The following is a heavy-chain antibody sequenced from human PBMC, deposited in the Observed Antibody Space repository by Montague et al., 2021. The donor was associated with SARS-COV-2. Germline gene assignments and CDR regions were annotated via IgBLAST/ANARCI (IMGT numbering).Heavy chain of an antibody. V-gene: IGHV4-39*01. CDR1: GGSISSSSHY. D-gene: IGHD3-3*01. J-gene: IGHJ6*03. Sequence: ETLSLTCTVSGGSISSSSHYWGWIRQPPGKGLEWIGSIYYSGSTYYNPSLKSRVTISVDTSKNQFSLKLSSVTAADTAVFYCAKHSGDYTIFEVVIYYMDVWGKGTTVTVSS. CDR3: AKHSGDYTIFEVVIYYMDV. CDR2: IYYSGST.